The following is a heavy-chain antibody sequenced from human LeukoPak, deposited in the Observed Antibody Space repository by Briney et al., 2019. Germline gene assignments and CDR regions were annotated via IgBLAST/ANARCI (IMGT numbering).Heavy chain of an antibody. Sequence: ASVKVSCRASGYXFTGYYIHWVRQAPGQGLEWMGWIYPNSGGTNYAQKLQGRVTMTRDTYISTAYMELSRLRSDDTAVYYCARDRVTMVRGVIITPGYWGQGTLVSVS. CDR2: IYPNSGGT. CDR3: ARDRVTMVRGVIITPGY. V-gene: IGHV1-2*02. J-gene: IGHJ4*02. D-gene: IGHD3-10*01. CDR1: GYXFTGYY.